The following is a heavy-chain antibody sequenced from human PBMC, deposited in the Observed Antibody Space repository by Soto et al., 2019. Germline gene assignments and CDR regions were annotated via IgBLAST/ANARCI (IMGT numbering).Heavy chain of an antibody. D-gene: IGHD2-2*01. CDR1: GFSFSTYA. CDR3: AKHAEYQLVSWFDP. V-gene: IGHV3-23*01. CDR2: ISAGGGNT. Sequence: EVQLLESGGGLVQPGGSLRLSCAVSGFSFSTYAMSWVRQAPGKGLEWVSGISAGGGNTYYADSVRGRFTITRDNSKDTLYLQITSLRAEDTAFYYCAKHAEYQLVSWFDPWGQGPLFTVSS. J-gene: IGHJ5*02.